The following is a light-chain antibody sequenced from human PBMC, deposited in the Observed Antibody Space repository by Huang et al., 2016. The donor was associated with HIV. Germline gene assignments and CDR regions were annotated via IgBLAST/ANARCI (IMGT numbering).Light chain of an antibody. V-gene: IGKV3-11*01. Sequence: EIVLTQSPATLSVSPGERATLSCRAGQSVSSDLAWYQQKPGQAPRLLIYDASHRATGIPARFSGSGSGTDFSLTISSLEPEDFAVYYCQQRSNWPRTFGQGTKVEIK. CDR2: DAS. J-gene: IGKJ1*01. CDR3: QQRSNWPRT. CDR1: QSVSSD.